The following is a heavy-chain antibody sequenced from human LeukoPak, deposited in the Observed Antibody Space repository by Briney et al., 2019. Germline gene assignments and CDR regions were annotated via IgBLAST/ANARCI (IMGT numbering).Heavy chain of an antibody. Sequence: GRSLRLSCAASGFTFSSYAMHWVRQAPGKGLEWVAVISYDGSNKYYADSVKGRFTISRDNSKNTLYLQMNSLRAEDTAVYYCARYSSYNDYWGQGTLVTVSS. CDR2: ISYDGSNK. J-gene: IGHJ4*02. CDR3: ARYSSYNDY. V-gene: IGHV3-30-3*01. CDR1: GFTFSSYA. D-gene: IGHD6-6*01.